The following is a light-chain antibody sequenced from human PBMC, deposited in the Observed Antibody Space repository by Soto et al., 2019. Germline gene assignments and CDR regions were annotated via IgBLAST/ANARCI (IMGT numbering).Light chain of an antibody. Sequence: DIQLPQSPSTLSASVGDSVTITCRASQNISTSLAWYQHKPGKATKLLMFDVSNLESGVPSRFSGSGSGTEFTLTISSLHSDDLATYLCQQYDYDRTFGQGPKVDIK. V-gene: IGKV1-5*01. J-gene: IGKJ1*01. CDR3: QQYDYDRT. CDR2: DVS. CDR1: QNISTS.